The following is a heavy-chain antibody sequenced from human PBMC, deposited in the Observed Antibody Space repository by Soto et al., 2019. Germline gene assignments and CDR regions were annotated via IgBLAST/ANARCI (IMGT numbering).Heavy chain of an antibody. CDR3: AKPQYGGYTAGFDY. D-gene: IGHD5-12*01. J-gene: IGHJ4*02. CDR1: GFTFSSYA. CDR2: ISGSGGST. Sequence: PGGSLRLSCAASGFTFSSYAMSWVRQAPGKGLEWVSAISGSGGSTYYADSVKGRFTISRDNSKNTPYLQTNSLRAEDTAVYYCAKPQYGGYTAGFDYWGQGTLVTVSS. V-gene: IGHV3-23*01.